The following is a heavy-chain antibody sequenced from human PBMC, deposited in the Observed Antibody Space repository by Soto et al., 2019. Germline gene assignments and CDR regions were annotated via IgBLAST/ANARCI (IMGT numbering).Heavy chain of an antibody. D-gene: IGHD5-18*01. CDR1: GGTFSSYA. V-gene: IGHV1-69*13. CDR2: IIPIFGTA. CDR3: ASIGYSYGPARYFDRAHWFDP. J-gene: IGHJ5*02. Sequence: ASVKVSCKASGGTFSSYAISWVRQAPGQGLEWMGGIIPIFGTANYAQKFQGRVTITADESTSTAYMELSSLRSEDTAVYYCASIGYSYGPARYFDRAHWFDPWGQGTLVTVSS.